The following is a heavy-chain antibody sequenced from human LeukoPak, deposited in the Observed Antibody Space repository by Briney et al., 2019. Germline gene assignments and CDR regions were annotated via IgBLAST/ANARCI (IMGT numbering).Heavy chain of an antibody. CDR2: IWYDGSNI. CDR3: AREYPPRYYYDSSGYLDY. CDR1: GFTFSSYG. V-gene: IGHV3-33*01. D-gene: IGHD3-22*01. Sequence: GGSLRLSCAASGFTFSSYGMHWVRKAPGKGLEWLAVIWYDGSNIYYADPVKGRFAISRDNSKNTLYLQINSLRAEDTAVYYCAREYPPRYYYDSSGYLDYWGQGTLVTVSS. J-gene: IGHJ4*02.